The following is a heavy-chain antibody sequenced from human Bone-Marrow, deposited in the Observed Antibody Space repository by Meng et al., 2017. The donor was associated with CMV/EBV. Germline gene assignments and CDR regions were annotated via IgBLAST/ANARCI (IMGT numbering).Heavy chain of an antibody. CDR2: INHSGST. CDR3: ARGKSNFWSGYRNYFDY. J-gene: IGHJ4*02. Sequence: GGSFSGYYWSWIRQPPGKGLEWIGEINHSGSTNYNPSLKSRVTISVDTSKNQFSLKLSSVTAADTAVYYCARGKSNFWSGYRNYFDYWGQGTLVTVSS. V-gene: IGHV4-34*01. CDR1: GGSFSGYY. D-gene: IGHD3-3*01.